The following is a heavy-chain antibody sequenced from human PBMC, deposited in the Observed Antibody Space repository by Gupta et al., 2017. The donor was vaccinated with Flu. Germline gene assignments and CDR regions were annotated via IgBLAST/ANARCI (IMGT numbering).Heavy chain of an antibody. V-gene: IGHV3-23*01. J-gene: IGHJ5*02. CDR3: AKCTNDALKSGWCQWFDP. D-gene: IGHD6-19*01. Sequence: EVQLLASGGGLVQPGGSLSLSSVAPGLPCNTHAITWVRQAQGKGSEGVSSIRGSGGSTKYADSVNGQFTISRDNSKNTLYLQMNGLRAEDTAVYYCAKCTNDALKSGWCQWFDPWGQGTLVTVSS. CDR1: GLPCNTHA. CDR2: IRGSGGST.